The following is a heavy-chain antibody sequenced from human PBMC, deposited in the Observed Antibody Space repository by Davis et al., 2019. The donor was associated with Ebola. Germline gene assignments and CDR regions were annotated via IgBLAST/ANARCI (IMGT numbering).Heavy chain of an antibody. V-gene: IGHV4-59*11. CDR3: ARQPRSTRSPEYYHGLDV. CDR1: RGSISSHF. Sequence: PSETLSLTCAVSRGSISSHFWSWIRQSPGQGLEWIGSIFYTGGTNLNPSLRSRVTLSVDRPKNQFSLNLTSVTAADTAVYFCARQPRSTRSPEYYHGLDVWGQGTTVVVPS. J-gene: IGHJ6*02. D-gene: IGHD3-16*01. CDR2: IFYTGGT.